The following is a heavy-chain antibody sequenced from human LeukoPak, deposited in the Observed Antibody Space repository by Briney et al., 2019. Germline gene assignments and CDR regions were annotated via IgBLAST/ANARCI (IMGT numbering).Heavy chain of an antibody. CDR1: GFRFGRDW. J-gene: IGHJ1*01. D-gene: IGHD2-2*01. V-gene: IGHV3-7*01. CDR3: ATLDSTKSVL. Sequence: GGSLRLSCVASGFRFGRDWISWVRQAPGKGLEGVACVKQDGTEKKYVVAVWGRFTVSVDNGKNSLYLQMNSLRAEDTAKYYCATLDSTKSVLWGRGTAVIVSS. CDR2: VKQDGTEK.